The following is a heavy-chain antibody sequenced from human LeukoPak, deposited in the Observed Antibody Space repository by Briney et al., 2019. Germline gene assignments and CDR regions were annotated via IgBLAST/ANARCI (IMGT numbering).Heavy chain of an antibody. Sequence: SETLSLTCTVSGGSISSSSYYWGWIRQPPGKGLEWIGSIYYSGSTYYNPSLKSRVTISVDTSKNQFSLKLSSVTAADTAVYYCARSPGEGIAVAGTFGYWGQGTLVTVSS. CDR2: IYYSGST. V-gene: IGHV4-39*07. CDR1: GGSISSSSYY. CDR3: ARSPGEGIAVAGTFGY. D-gene: IGHD6-19*01. J-gene: IGHJ4*02.